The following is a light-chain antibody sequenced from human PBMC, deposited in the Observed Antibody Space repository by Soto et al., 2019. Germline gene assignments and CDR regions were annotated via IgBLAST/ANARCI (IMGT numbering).Light chain of an antibody. J-gene: IGKJ1*01. Sequence: EIVMTQSPATLSVSPGERANLSCRASQSVSSNLAWYQQKPGQAPRLLFYGASTRATGIPARFSGSGSGTEFTLTISSLQSEDFAVYYCQQYNNWPRWAFGQGTKVEIK. V-gene: IGKV3-15*01. CDR1: QSVSSN. CDR3: QQYNNWPRWA. CDR2: GAS.